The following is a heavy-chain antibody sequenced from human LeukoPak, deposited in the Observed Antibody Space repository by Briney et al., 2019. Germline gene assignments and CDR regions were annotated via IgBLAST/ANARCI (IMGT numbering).Heavy chain of an antibody. CDR2: ISGSGGST. Sequence: GGSLRLSCAASGFTFSSYAMSWVRQAPGKGLEWVSAISGSGGSTYYADSVKGRFTISRDNSKNTLYLQMNSLRAEDTAVYYCAKDLSGVVVPAAIGYWGQGTLVTVSS. V-gene: IGHV3-23*01. J-gene: IGHJ4*02. D-gene: IGHD2-2*01. CDR1: GFTFSSYA. CDR3: AKDLSGVVVPAAIGY.